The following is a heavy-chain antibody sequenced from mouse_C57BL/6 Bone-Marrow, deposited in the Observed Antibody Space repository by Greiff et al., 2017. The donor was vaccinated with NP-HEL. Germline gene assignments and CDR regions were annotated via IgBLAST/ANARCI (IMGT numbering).Heavy chain of an antibody. CDR2: INPNNGGT. CDR1: GYTFTDYY. D-gene: IGHD1-1*01. V-gene: IGHV1-26*01. Sequence: EVQLQQSGPELVKPGASVKISCKASGYTFTDYYMNWVKQSHGKSLEWIGDINPNNGGTSYNQKFKGKATLTVDTSSSTAYMELRSLTSEDSAVYYCARYYGSFDYWGQGTTLTVSS. J-gene: IGHJ2*01. CDR3: ARYYGSFDY.